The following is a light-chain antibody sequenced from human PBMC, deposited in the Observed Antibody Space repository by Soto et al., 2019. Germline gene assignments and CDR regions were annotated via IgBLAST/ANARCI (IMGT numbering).Light chain of an antibody. V-gene: IGLV2-14*01. CDR1: SSDIGAYNF. CDR2: EAT. CDR3: SSYTSSTTLR. Sequence: QSVLTQPASVSGSPGQSITSACTGTSSDIGAYNFVSWYQQHPGKAPKLMISEATNRPSGVSNRFSGSKSNNTASLTISGLQAEDEADYYCSSYTSSTTLRFGRGTKLTVL. J-gene: IGLJ2*01.